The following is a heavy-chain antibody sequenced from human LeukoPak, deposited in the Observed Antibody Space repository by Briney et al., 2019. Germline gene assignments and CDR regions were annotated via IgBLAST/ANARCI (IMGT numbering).Heavy chain of an antibody. CDR2: TSGSGAST. CDR3: AKDVGKWESLHFFDY. D-gene: IGHD1-26*01. J-gene: IGHJ4*02. CDR1: GFTLSTNA. V-gene: IGHV3-23*01. Sequence: GGSLRLSCLTSGFTLSTNAMSWVRQAPGKGLEWISGTSGSGASTYYADSVKGRFTISRDDSRNTLYLQMNSLRGDDTAVYYCAKDVGKWESLHFFDYWGQGTLVTVSS.